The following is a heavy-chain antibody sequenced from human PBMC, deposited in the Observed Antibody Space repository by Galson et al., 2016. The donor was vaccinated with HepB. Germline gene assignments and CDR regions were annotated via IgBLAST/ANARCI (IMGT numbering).Heavy chain of an antibody. CDR3: ATLGNWNDGHRLKCAFDI. CDR1: GFTFSTYA. Sequence: SLRLSCAASGFTFSTYAMNWVRQAPGKGLEWVSGITGSGGKTYYADSVKGRFTISRDNSKNTLYLQVNSLRVEDTAVYYCATLGNWNDGHRLKCAFDIWGQGTMVIVS. J-gene: IGHJ3*02. V-gene: IGHV3-23*01. CDR2: ITGSGGKT. D-gene: IGHD1-1*01.